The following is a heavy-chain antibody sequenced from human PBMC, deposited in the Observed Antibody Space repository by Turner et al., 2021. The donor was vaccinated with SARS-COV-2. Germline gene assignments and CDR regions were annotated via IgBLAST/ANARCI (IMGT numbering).Heavy chain of an antibody. CDR1: GYTLTELS. V-gene: IGHV1-24*01. J-gene: IGHJ5*02. CDR2: FDPEDGES. Sequence: QIQLVQSGAEVKKHGASVKVSCKISGYTLTELSMYWVRQAPGKGLEWMGGFDPEDGESIYAQNFQGRVTMTEDTSTVTAYMELSSLRSEYTAVYFCATGYQLRVNWFDPWGQGTLVTVSS. CDR3: ATGYQLRVNWFDP. D-gene: IGHD2-2*01.